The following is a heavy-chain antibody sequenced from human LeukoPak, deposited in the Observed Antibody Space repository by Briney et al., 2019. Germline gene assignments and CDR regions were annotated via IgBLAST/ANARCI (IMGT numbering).Heavy chain of an antibody. V-gene: IGHV3-7*01. D-gene: IGHD3-3*01. J-gene: IGHJ4*02. CDR3: ARDVDYDFWSGFDY. Sequence: GGSLRLSCAASGFTFSSYWMSWVRQAPGKGLEWVANIKQDGSEKYYVDSVKGRFTISRDNAKNSLYLQMNSLRAEDTAVYYCARDVDYDFWSGFDYWGQGTLVTVSS. CDR2: IKQDGSEK. CDR1: GFTFSSYW.